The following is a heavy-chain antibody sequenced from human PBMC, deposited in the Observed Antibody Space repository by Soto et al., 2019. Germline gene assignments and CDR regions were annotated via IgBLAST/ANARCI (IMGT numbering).Heavy chain of an antibody. D-gene: IGHD6-19*01. CDR2: IRTKTNNYAT. V-gene: IGHV3-73*02. Sequence: EVQLVESGGGLVQPGGSLKLSCAASGFTFSGSGIHWVRQASGKGLEWVGRIRTKTNNYATAYAASVKGRFTISRDDSKNMAYLQMNSLKTEDTAVYDCTAMAGIDYWGQGTLVTVSS. J-gene: IGHJ4*02. CDR1: GFTFSGSG. CDR3: TAMAGIDY.